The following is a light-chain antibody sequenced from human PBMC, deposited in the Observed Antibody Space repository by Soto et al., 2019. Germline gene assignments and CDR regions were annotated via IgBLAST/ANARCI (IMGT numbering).Light chain of an antibody. V-gene: IGKV1-5*03. CDR1: QTINSW. J-gene: IGKJ2*01. Sequence: DIQMTQSPSTLSASVGDRVTLTCRASQTINSWLAWYQQKPGKAPRLLIYKASSLESGVPSRFSGSGSVTEFTLTISSLQPDDFATYYCQQYGSLPYTFGQGTKLDIK. CDR3: QQYGSLPYT. CDR2: KAS.